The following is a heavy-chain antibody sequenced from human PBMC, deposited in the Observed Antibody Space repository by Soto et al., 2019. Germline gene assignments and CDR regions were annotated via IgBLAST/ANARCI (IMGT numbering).Heavy chain of an antibody. D-gene: IGHD6-13*01. CDR3: ARVVAAVSWVFDY. CDR1: GGSISSYY. J-gene: IGHJ4*02. Sequence: SETLSLTCTVSGGSISSYYWSWIRQPPGKGLEWIGYIYYSGITSYSPSLKSRVTISVDTSRNQFSLNLSSVTAADTAVYYCARVVAAVSWVFDYWGQGTVVTVSS. V-gene: IGHV4-59*01. CDR2: IYYSGIT.